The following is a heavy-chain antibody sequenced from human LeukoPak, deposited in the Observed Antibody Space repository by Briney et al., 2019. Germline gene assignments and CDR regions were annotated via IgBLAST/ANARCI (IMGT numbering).Heavy chain of an antibody. J-gene: IGHJ3*02. Sequence: PGGSLRLSCAASGFTFDDYAMHWVRHAPGKGLECVSLISGGGGSTYYADSVKGRFTISRDNSKNSLYLQMNSLRAEDTAVYYCARYCSGGSCADAFDIWGQGTMVTVSS. D-gene: IGHD2-15*01. CDR1: GFTFDDYA. CDR3: ARYCSGGSCADAFDI. CDR2: ISGGGGST. V-gene: IGHV3-43*02.